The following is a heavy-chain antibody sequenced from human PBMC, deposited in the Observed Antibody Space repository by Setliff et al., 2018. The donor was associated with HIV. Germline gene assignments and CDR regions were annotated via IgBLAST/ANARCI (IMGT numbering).Heavy chain of an antibody. CDR2: IYYSGST. D-gene: IGHD1-1*01. CDR3: ARQGQLGSE. Sequence: PSETLSLTCTVSGGSIYGSDYYWGWIRQPPGKGLESIGSIYYSGSTYYKPSLKSRVTISVDTSKNQSSLKLSSVTAADTAVYYCARQGQLGSEWGQGTLVTVSS. V-gene: IGHV4-39*01. CDR1: GGSIYGSDYY. J-gene: IGHJ4*02.